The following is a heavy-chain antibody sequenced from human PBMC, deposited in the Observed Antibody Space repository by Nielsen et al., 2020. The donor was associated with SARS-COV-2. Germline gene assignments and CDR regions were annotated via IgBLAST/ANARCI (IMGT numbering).Heavy chain of an antibody. CDR1: GYSFTSYW. J-gene: IGHJ6*02. CDR3: ARHGHYYYGMDV. Sequence: GESLKISCKGSGYSFTSYWIGWVRQIPGKGLEWMGIIYPGDSDTRYSPSFQGPVTISTDKSITTAYLQCSSLNSSDTAMYYCARHGHYYYGMDVWGQGTTVTVSS. CDR2: IYPGDSDT. D-gene: IGHD3/OR15-3a*01. V-gene: IGHV5-51*01.